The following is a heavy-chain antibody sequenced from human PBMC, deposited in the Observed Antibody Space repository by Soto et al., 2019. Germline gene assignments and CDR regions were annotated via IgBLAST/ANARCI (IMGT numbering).Heavy chain of an antibody. Sequence: QVRLVESGGGVVQPGTSLRLSCAASGFTFSNYGMHWVRQAPGKGLEWVAVKWYDGTHEYYADSVKGRFTISRANSKSTLYRQMNSLRAEDTAVYYGARGGYSYGYAFEYWGQGTLVTVSS. J-gene: IGHJ4*02. CDR1: GFTFSNYG. V-gene: IGHV3-33*01. CDR2: KWYDGTHE. D-gene: IGHD5-18*01. CDR3: ARGGYSYGYAFEY.